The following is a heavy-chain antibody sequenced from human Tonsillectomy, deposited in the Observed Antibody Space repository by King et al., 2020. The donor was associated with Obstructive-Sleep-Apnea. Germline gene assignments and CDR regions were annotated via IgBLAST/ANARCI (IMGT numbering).Heavy chain of an antibody. D-gene: IGHD3-22*01. CDR3: VREGRYYDSSGYHFDY. V-gene: IGHV3-48*04. CDR2: ISGSSLTI. J-gene: IGHJ4*02. Sequence: VQLVESGGGLVQPGGSLRLSCAASGFNFSSYNMNWVRQTPGKGLEWISYISGSSLTIYYADSVKGRFTISRDNAKNSLYLQMNSLRAEDTAVYYCVREGRYYDSSGYHFDYWGQGTLVTVSS. CDR1: GFNFSSYN.